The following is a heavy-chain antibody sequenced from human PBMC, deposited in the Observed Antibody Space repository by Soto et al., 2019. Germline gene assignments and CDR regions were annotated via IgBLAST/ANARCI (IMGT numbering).Heavy chain of an antibody. J-gene: IGHJ6*02. CDR2: IYSGGST. CDR1: GFTVSSNY. Sequence: GGSLRLSCAASGFTVSSNYMSWVRQAPGKGLEWVSVIYSGGSTYHADSVKGRFTISRDNSKNTLYLQMNSLRAEDTAVYYCARDRGDYYDRRLGMDVWGQGTTVTVSS. V-gene: IGHV3-53*01. CDR3: ARDRGDYYDRRLGMDV. D-gene: IGHD3-22*01.